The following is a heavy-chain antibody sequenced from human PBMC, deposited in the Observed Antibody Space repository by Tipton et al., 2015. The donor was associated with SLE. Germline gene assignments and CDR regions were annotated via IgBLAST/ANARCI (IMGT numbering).Heavy chain of an antibody. CDR2: IYYSGST. CDR1: GGSISSYY. CDR3: ARCYGYYMDV. D-gene: IGHD4/OR15-4a*01. V-gene: IGHV4-59*04. Sequence: LRLSCTVSGGSISSYYWSWIRQPPGKGLEWIGSIYYSGSTYYNPSLKSRVTISVDTSKNQFSLKLSSVTAADTAVYYCARCYGYYMDVWGKGTTVTVSS. J-gene: IGHJ6*03.